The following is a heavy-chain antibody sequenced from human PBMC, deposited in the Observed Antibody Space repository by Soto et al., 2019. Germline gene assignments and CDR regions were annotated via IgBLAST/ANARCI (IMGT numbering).Heavy chain of an antibody. Sequence: GASVNVSCKASGYTFTSYYMHWVRQAPGQGLEWMGIINPSGGSTSYAQKIQGRVTMTRDTSTSTVYMELSSLRSEDTAVYYCAREGDGYEPFDYWGQGTLITVSS. J-gene: IGHJ4*02. CDR1: GYTFTSYY. V-gene: IGHV1-46*03. CDR3: AREGDGYEPFDY. CDR2: INPSGGST. D-gene: IGHD5-12*01.